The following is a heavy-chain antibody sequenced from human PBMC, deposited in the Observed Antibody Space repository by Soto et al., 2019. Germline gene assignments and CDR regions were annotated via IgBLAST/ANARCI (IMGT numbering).Heavy chain of an antibody. CDR3: THLSYDSSGYSYGNAEYFQH. CDR2: IRSKANSYAT. Sequence: EVQLVESGGGLVQPGGSLKLACAASGFTFSGSAMHWVRQASGKGLEWVGRIRSKANSYATAYAASVKGRFTISRDDSKNTAYLQMTSLKTEDTAVYYCTHLSYDSSGYSYGNAEYFQHWGQGTLVTVSS. D-gene: IGHD3-22*01. J-gene: IGHJ1*01. CDR1: GFTFSGSA. V-gene: IGHV3-73*02.